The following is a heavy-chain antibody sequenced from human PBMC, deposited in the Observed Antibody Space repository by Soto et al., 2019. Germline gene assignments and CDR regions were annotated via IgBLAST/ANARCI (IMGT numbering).Heavy chain of an antibody. D-gene: IGHD3-3*01. CDR1: GGSISNFY. CDR2: VYYTGST. J-gene: IGHJ6*02. V-gene: IGHV4-59*08. CDR3: ARALGKVTIFGVVIDYYGMDV. Sequence: PSETLSLTCTVSGGSISNFYWSWIRQPPGKGLEWIGYVYYTGSTSYNPSLKRRVTFSADSSRGQFSLRLNSVTAADTAVYYCARALGKVTIFGVVIDYYGMDVWGQGTTVTVSS.